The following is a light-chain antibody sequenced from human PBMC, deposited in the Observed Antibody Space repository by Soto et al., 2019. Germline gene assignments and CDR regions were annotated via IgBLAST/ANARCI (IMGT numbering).Light chain of an antibody. CDR3: QQYNNWPWT. Sequence: EIVLTQSPGTLSLSPGERATLSCRASQSFNSIYLAWYQQKPGQAPRLLIYGASSRATGIPDRFSGSGSGTDFTLTISSLQSEDFAVYYCQQYNNWPWTFGQGTKVDI. CDR1: QSFNSIY. V-gene: IGKV3-20*01. CDR2: GAS. J-gene: IGKJ1*01.